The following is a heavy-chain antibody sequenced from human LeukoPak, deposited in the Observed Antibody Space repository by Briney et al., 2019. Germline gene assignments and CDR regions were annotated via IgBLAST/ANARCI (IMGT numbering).Heavy chain of an antibody. Sequence: SETLSLTCAVYGGSFSGYYWSWIRQPPGKGLEWIGEINHSGSTNYNPSLKSRVTISVDKSKKQFSLKLISVTAVDTAVYYCAREVESGDGFDIWGQGTMVTVSS. J-gene: IGHJ3*02. CDR3: AREVESGDGFDI. D-gene: IGHD1-1*01. CDR1: GGSFSGYY. V-gene: IGHV4-34*01. CDR2: INHSGST.